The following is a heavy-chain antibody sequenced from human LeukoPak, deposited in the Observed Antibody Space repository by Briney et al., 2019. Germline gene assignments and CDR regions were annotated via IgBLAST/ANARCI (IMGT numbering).Heavy chain of an antibody. CDR1: GFTFDDYA. CDR2: ISWNSGSI. D-gene: IGHD5-18*01. J-gene: IGHJ6*03. V-gene: IGHV3-9*01. CDR3: ARDRHTAMVYYYYYMDV. Sequence: PGRSLRLSCAASGFTFDDYAMHWVRQAPGKGLEWVSGISWNSGSIGYADSVKGRFTISRDNAKNSLYLQMNSLRDEDTAVYYCARDRHTAMVYYYYYMDVWGTGTTVTVSS.